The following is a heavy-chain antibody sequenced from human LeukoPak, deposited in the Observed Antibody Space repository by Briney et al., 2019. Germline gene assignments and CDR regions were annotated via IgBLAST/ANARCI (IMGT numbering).Heavy chain of an antibody. D-gene: IGHD4-17*01. CDR2: IYYSGST. CDR1: GGSISSSSYY. V-gene: IGHV4-39*07. CDR3: ATSLYGDYEADY. Sequence: SETLSLTCTVSGGSISSSSYYWGWIRQPPGKGLEWIGSIYYSGSTYYNPSLKSRVTISVDTSKNQVSLWLTSVTAADTAVYYCATSLYGDYEADYWGPGILVTVSS. J-gene: IGHJ4*02.